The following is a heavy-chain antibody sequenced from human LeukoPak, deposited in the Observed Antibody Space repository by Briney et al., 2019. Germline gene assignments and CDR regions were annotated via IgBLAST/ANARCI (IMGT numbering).Heavy chain of an antibody. V-gene: IGHV4-34*01. CDR3: ARLACSGGSCYSDADWFDP. CDR1: GGSFSGYY. J-gene: IGHJ5*02. CDR2: INHSGST. Sequence: PSETLPLTCAVYGGSFSGYYWSWIRQPPGKGLEWIGEINHSGSTNYNPSLKSRVTISVDTSKNQFSLKLSSVTAADTAVYYCARLACSGGSCYSDADWFDPWGQGTLVTVSS. D-gene: IGHD2-15*01.